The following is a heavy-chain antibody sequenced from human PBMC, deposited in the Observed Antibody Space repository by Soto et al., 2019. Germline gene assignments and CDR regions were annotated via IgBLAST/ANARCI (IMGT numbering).Heavy chain of an antibody. V-gene: IGHV4-4*02. D-gene: IGHD1-20*01. Sequence: QVQLQESGPGLVKPSGTLSLTCAVSGVSISYPNWWSWVRQPPGKGLEWIGEISHSGSTNYNPSLKTRVTLALDNSKIQVSLTLSSVTAADTAVFYCARGINFSFDPWGQGTLVTVSS. J-gene: IGHJ5*02. CDR2: ISHSGST. CDR3: ARGINFSFDP. CDR1: GVSISYPNW.